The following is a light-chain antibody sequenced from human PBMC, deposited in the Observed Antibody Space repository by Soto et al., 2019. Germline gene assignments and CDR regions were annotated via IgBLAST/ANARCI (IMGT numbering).Light chain of an antibody. CDR3: CSFAGSNSWV. CDR1: SSDVGTYDL. V-gene: IGLV2-23*01. CDR2: EAT. Sequence: QSALTQHASVSGSPGQSITISCTGSSSDVGTYDLVSWYQHHPGAAPKLMIYEATRRPSGISNRFSGSKSVNTASLTISGLQAEDEADYYCCSFAGSNSWVFGGGTQLTVL. J-gene: IGLJ3*02.